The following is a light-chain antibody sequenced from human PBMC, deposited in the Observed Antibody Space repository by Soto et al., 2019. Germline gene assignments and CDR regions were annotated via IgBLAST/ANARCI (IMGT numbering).Light chain of an antibody. J-gene: IGKJ1*01. CDR2: AAS. Sequence: AIQITQSPSSLAASVGDRVTITCRASQGIRNDLGWYQQKPGKAPKLLIYAASSLQSGVPSRFSGSGSGTDFTLTISSLQPEDFATYYCLQSYSTLWTFGQGTKVDIK. CDR3: LQSYSTLWT. CDR1: QGIRND. V-gene: IGKV1-6*01.